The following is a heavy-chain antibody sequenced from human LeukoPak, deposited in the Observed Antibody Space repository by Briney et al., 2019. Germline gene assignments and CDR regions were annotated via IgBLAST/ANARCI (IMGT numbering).Heavy chain of an antibody. CDR1: GFTFSSYA. D-gene: IGHD6-13*01. CDR3: ATLAAAGTSGGDY. V-gene: IGHV3-9*01. J-gene: IGHJ4*02. CDR2: ISWNSGSI. Sequence: GGSLRLSCAASGFTFSSYAMHWVRHAPGKGLEWVSGISWNSGSIGYADSVKGRFTISRDNAKNSLYLQMNSLRAEDTAVYYCATLAAAGTSGGDYWGQGTLVTVSS.